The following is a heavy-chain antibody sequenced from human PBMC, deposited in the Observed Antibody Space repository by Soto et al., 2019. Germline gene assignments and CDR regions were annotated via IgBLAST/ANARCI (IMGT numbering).Heavy chain of an antibody. CDR3: AVEFSSSWTDAFDI. CDR1: VYTFTNYI. V-gene: IGHV1-8*01. CDR2: MNPYNGNT. D-gene: IGHD6-13*01. Sequence: ASVKVSCNASVYTFTNYIINWVRQAPGQGLEWMGWMNPYNGNTGYAQNFQGRVTLTRNTSITTAYMELGSLRSEDTAVYYCAVEFSSSWTDAFDIWGQGTMVTVSS. J-gene: IGHJ3*02.